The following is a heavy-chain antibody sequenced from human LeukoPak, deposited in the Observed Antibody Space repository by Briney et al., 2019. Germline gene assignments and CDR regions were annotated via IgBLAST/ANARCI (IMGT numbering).Heavy chain of an antibody. CDR1: GGSISSYY. J-gene: IGHJ4*02. CDR3: ARLKAVPGTGGYFDY. D-gene: IGHD6-13*01. V-gene: IGHV4-59*01. Sequence: SETLSLTCTVSGGSISSYYWSWIRQPPGKGLEWIGYIYYSGSTNYNPSLKSRVTISVDTSKNQFSLKLNSVSAADTAVYYCARLKAVPGTGGYFDYWGQGTLVTVSS. CDR2: IYYSGST.